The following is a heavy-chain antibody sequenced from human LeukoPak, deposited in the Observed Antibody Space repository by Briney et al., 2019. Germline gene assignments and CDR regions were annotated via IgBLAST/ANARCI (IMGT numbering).Heavy chain of an antibody. V-gene: IGHV4-30-2*01. CDR2: IYHSGST. CDR1: GGSISSGGYS. CDR3: ARGLYSNYGYLRY. Sequence: PSQTLSLTCAVSGGSISSGGYSWSWIRQPPGKGLEWIGYIYHSGSTNYNPSLKSRVTISVDTSKNQFSLKLSSVTAADTAVYYCARGLYSNYGYLRYWGQGTLVTVSS. J-gene: IGHJ4*02. D-gene: IGHD4-11*01.